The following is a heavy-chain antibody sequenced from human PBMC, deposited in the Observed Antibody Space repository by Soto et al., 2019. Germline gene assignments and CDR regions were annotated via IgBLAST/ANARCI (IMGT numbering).Heavy chain of an antibody. D-gene: IGHD3-16*01. CDR1: GGSFSGYY. Sequence: QVQLQQWGAGLLKPSDTLSLTCAVYGGSFSGYYWSWIRQPPGKGLAWIGEINHSGSTNYNPSLKSRVTISVDTSKNQFSLKLSSVTAADTAVYYCARGFGRNFAYWGQGTLVTVSS. CDR2: INHSGST. V-gene: IGHV4-34*01. CDR3: ARGFGRNFAY. J-gene: IGHJ4*02.